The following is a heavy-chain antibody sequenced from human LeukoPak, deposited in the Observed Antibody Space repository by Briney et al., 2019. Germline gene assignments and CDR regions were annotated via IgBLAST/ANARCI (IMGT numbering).Heavy chain of an antibody. J-gene: IGHJ3*02. V-gene: IGHV4-59*01. CDR3: ARGLVLATDDAFDI. Sequence: PSETLSLTCTVSGGSIRSYFWSWLRQPPGKGLEWIGYIWDTEITDYNPSLKSRVTISLDTSKNHFSLKLRSVTAADTALYFCARGLVLATDDAFDIWGQETLVTVSS. CDR1: GGSIRSYF. D-gene: IGHD5-12*01. CDR2: IWDTEIT.